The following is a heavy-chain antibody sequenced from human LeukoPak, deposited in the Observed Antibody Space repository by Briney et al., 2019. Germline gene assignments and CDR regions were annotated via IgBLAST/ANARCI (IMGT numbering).Heavy chain of an antibody. Sequence: ASVKVSCKASGYTFTSYGISWVRQAPGQGLEWMGWISAYNGNTNYAQKLQGRVTMTTDTSTSTAYMELRSLRSDDTAVYYCASTSRATTVTLGTYWGQGTLVTVSS. V-gene: IGHV1-18*01. J-gene: IGHJ4*02. D-gene: IGHD4-17*01. CDR3: ASTSRATTVTLGTY. CDR2: ISAYNGNT. CDR1: GYTFTSYG.